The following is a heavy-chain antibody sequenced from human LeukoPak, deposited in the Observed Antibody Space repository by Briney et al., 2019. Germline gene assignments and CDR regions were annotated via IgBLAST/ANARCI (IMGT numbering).Heavy chain of an antibody. Sequence: PGGSLRLSCAVSGATVSSNHMSWVRQAPGKGLEWVSAIYAGGGTYYADSVKGRFTISRDNSKNTLFLQMNSLKAEDTAVYYCAKDRDARFDSWGQGTLVIVSS. V-gene: IGHV3-66*02. CDR3: AKDRDARFDS. D-gene: IGHD2-2*01. J-gene: IGHJ4*02. CDR1: GATVSSNH. CDR2: IYAGGGT.